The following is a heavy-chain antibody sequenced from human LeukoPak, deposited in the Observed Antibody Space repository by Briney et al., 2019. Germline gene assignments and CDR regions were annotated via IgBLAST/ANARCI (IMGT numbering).Heavy chain of an antibody. J-gene: IGHJ5*02. CDR2: ISSSSSYI. CDR3: AREGIAAAGSRDWFDP. CDR1: GFTFSSYS. Sequence: PGGSLRLSCAASGFTFSSYSMNWVRQAPGKGLEWVSSISSSSSYIYYADSVKGRFTISRDNAKNSLYLQMNSLRAEDTAVYYCAREGIAAAGSRDWFDPWGQGTLVTVSS. V-gene: IGHV3-21*01. D-gene: IGHD6-13*01.